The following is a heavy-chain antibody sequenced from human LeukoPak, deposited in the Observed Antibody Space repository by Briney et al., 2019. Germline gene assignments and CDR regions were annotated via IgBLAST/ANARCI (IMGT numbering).Heavy chain of an antibody. CDR2: INPNSGNT. CDR3: ARGRGRLLLHNWFDP. J-gene: IGHJ5*02. CDR1: GYTFTGYY. D-gene: IGHD2-15*01. V-gene: IGHV1-8*02. Sequence: ASVKVSCKASGYTFTGYYMHWVRQAPGQGLEWMGWINPNSGNTGYAQKFQGRVTMTRNTSISTAYMELSSLRSDATAVYYCARGRGRLLLHNWFDPWGQGTLVTVSS.